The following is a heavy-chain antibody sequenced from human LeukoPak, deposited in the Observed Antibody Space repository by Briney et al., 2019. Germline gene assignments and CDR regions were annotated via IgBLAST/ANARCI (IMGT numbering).Heavy chain of an antibody. Sequence: WFRQPPGKGLEWVAVISYDGSNKYYADSVKGRFTISRDNSKNTLYLQMNSLRAEDTAVYYCAREGWNYDLGRIFYYYFYYMDVWGKGTTVTVSS. V-gene: IGHV3-30-3*01. D-gene: IGHD1-7*01. CDR3: AREGWNYDLGRIFYYYFYYMDV. CDR2: ISYDGSNK. J-gene: IGHJ6*03.